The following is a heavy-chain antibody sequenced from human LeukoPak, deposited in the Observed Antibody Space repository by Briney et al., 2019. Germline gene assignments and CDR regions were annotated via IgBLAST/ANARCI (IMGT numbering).Heavy chain of an antibody. Sequence: GGSLRLSCAASGFTFSSYGMHWVRQAPGKGLEWVAFIRYDGSNKYYADSVKGRFTISRDNSKNTLYLQMNSLRAEDTAVYYCAKDSAKRGYSSSSGGYFDYWGQGTLVTVSS. V-gene: IGHV3-30*02. D-gene: IGHD6-6*01. CDR3: AKDSAKRGYSSSSGGYFDY. J-gene: IGHJ4*02. CDR2: IRYDGSNK. CDR1: GFTFSSYG.